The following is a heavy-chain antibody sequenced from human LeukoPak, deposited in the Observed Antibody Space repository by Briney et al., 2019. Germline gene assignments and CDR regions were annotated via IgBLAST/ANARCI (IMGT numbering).Heavy chain of an antibody. CDR1: GFTFSNAW. Sequence: GGSLRLSCAGSGFTFSNAWMTWVRQAPGKGLEWVAVISYDGSTKYYADSAKGRFTISRDNSKNTLYLQMNSLRAEDTAVYYCASGYYVIFWGQGTLVTVSS. CDR3: ASGYYVIF. CDR2: ISYDGSTK. D-gene: IGHD3-9*01. V-gene: IGHV3-30*07. J-gene: IGHJ4*02.